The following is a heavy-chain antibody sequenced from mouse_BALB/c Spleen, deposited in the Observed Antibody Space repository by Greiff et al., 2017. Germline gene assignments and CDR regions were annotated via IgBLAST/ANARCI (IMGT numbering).Heavy chain of an antibody. CDR2: IHPSDSAT. J-gene: IGHJ4*01. D-gene: IGHD2-3*01. CDR1: GYSFTSYW. CDR3: ARRGGYYRGYAMDY. Sequence: VQLQQPGAELVRPGASVKLSCKASGYSFTSYWMNWVKQRPGQGLEWIGMIHPSDSATRLNQKFKDKATLTVDKSSSSAYMQLSSPTSVDSAVYYCARRGGYYRGYAMDYWGQGTSVTVSS. V-gene: IGHV1-61*01.